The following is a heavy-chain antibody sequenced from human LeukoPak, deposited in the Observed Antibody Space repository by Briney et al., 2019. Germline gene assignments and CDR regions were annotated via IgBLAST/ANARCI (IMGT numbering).Heavy chain of an antibody. D-gene: IGHD3-22*01. CDR1: GFTFSSYG. CDR3: AKDSKGPGIYYHTNGHFDY. CDR2: ISGSGGST. V-gene: IGHV3-23*01. Sequence: GGTLRLSCAASGFTFSSYGMSWVRQAPGKGLEWVSAISGSGGSTYYADSVKGRFTISRDNSKNTLYLQMNSLRAEDTAVYYCAKDSKGPGIYYHTNGHFDYWGQGTLVAVSS. J-gene: IGHJ4*02.